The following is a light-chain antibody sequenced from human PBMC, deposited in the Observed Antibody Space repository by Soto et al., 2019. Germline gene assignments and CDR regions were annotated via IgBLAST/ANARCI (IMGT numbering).Light chain of an antibody. CDR3: QQRT. CDR2: NAD. J-gene: IGKJ1*01. CDR1: QDINRW. Sequence: DIQMTQSPSTLSASVGDRVTITCRASQDINRWLAWYQQKPGKAPKILIYNADTLESGVPSRFRGSGYGTEFTLTISSLEPEDFAVYYCQQRTFGQGTKVDIK. V-gene: IGKV1-5*01.